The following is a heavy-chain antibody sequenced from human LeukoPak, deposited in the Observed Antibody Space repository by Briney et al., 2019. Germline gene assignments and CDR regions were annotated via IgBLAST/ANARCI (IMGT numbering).Heavy chain of an antibody. CDR3: ARSLWPADY. V-gene: IGHV3-7*01. Sequence: GGSLRLSCAASGFTFSDYWMSWVRQAPGKGLEWVADIKQDGSDKKYVDSVKGRFTISRDNAKKSPYLQMDSLRAEDTAVYYCARSLWPADYWGQGTLVTVSS. CDR1: GFTFSDYW. D-gene: IGHD3-10*01. CDR2: IKQDGSDK. J-gene: IGHJ4*02.